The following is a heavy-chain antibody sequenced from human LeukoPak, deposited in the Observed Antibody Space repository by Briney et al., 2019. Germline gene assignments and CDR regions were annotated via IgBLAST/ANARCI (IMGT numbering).Heavy chain of an antibody. Sequence: GALRLSCAASGFPFSSYAMSWVRQAPGKGLEWVSAISGSGGSTYYADSVKGRFTISRDNSKNTLYLQMNSLRAEDTAVYYCAKGGVVGAASPKYFDYWGQGTLVTVSS. D-gene: IGHD1-26*01. V-gene: IGHV3-23*01. CDR1: GFPFSSYA. CDR2: ISGSGGST. CDR3: AKGGVVGAASPKYFDY. J-gene: IGHJ4*02.